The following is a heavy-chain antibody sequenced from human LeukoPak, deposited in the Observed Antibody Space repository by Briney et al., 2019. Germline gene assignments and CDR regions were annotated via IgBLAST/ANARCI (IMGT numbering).Heavy chain of an antibody. CDR3: ARARGEGYNFGEFYFDY. D-gene: IGHD5-24*01. Sequence: ASVKVSCKASGYTFTSHGISWVRQAPGQGLEWMGWISAYNGNTNSAQKLQGRVTMTTDTSTSTAYMELRSLRSDDTAVYYGARARGEGYNFGEFYFDYWGQGTLVTVSS. CDR2: ISAYNGNT. CDR1: GYTFTSHG. J-gene: IGHJ4*02. V-gene: IGHV1-18*01.